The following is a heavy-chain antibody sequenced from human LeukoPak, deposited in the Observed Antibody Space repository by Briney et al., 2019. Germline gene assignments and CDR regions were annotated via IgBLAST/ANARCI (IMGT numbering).Heavy chain of an antibody. D-gene: IGHD3-10*01. CDR3: AKARAGGYFDY. Sequence: GWSLRLSCAASGFTFSSYGMHWVRQAPGKGLKGVAVISYDGSNKYYADSVKGRFTISSDNSKNTLYLQMNSLRAEDTAVYYCAKARAGGYFDYWGQGTLVTVSS. J-gene: IGHJ4*02. CDR2: ISYDGSNK. CDR1: GFTFSSYG. V-gene: IGHV3-30*18.